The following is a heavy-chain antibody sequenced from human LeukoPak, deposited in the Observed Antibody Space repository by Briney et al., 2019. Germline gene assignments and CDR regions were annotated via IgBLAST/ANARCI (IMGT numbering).Heavy chain of an antibody. J-gene: IGHJ4*02. CDR1: GFTFSSYW. CDR2: IKEDGSEK. V-gene: IGHV3-7*01. D-gene: IGHD3-10*01. CDR3: ARARDGLLWFGELFPFFDF. Sequence: GGTLRLSCAGSGFTFSSYWMSWVRQAPGKGLEWVANIKEDGSEKYYGDSVKSRFTISRDNAKNPLYLEMNSLRAEDTAVYYCARARDGLLWFGELFPFFDFWGQGNLVTVSS.